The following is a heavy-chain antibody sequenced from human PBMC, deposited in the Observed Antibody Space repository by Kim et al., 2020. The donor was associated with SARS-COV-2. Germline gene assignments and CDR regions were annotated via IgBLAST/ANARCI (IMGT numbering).Heavy chain of an antibody. J-gene: IGHJ3*02. CDR3: ARESQGFLEWLLEGVSAFDI. V-gene: IGHV3-74*01. Sequence: LSLTCAASGFTFSSYWMHWVRQAPGKGLVWVSRINSDGSSTSYADSVKGRFTISRDNAKNTLYLQMNSLRAEDTAVYYCARESQGFLEWLLEGVSAFDIWGQGTMVTVSS. D-gene: IGHD3-3*01. CDR2: INSDGSST. CDR1: GFTFSSYW.